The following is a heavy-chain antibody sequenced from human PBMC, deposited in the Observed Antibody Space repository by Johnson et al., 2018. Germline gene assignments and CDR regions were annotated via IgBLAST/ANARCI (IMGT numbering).Heavy chain of an antibody. CDR3: AREGGNYEGGYYYYMDV. Sequence: EVQLLESGGGLVQPGGSLRLSCAASGLSFSNDWMHWARQAPGKGLVWVSRISRDGSTRSYADSVKGRFTLSRANDKNTMYLQMNSLRAEDTAVYFCAREGGNYEGGYYYYMDVWGQGTTVTVSS. V-gene: IGHV3-74*01. D-gene: IGHD1-7*01. CDR2: ISRDGSTR. J-gene: IGHJ6*03. CDR1: GLSFSNDW.